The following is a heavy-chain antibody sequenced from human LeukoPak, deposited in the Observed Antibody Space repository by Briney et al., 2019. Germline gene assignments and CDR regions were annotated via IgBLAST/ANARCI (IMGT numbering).Heavy chain of an antibody. D-gene: IGHD3-10*01. CDR2: ISGSGDST. V-gene: IGHV3-23*01. CDR1: GFTFSSYA. Sequence: GGSLRLSCAATGFTFSSYAMSWVRQAPGKGLEWVSAISGSGDSTFYADSVKGRFTISRDNSKNTLYMLMNSLRAEDTAVYYCAKDDAWLRFGEWSQGTLVTVSS. CDR3: AKDDAWLRFGE. J-gene: IGHJ4*02.